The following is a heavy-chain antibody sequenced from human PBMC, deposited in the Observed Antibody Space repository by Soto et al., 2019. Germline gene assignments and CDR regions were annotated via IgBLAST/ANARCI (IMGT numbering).Heavy chain of an antibody. V-gene: IGHV2-5*02. CDR2: IYWDDDK. CDR1: GFSLTTSGVG. J-gene: IGHJ4*02. D-gene: IGHD3-3*01. CDR3: AHRVLRTVFGLVTTTAIYFDF. Sequence: QITLKESGPTVVKPTETLTLTGTFSGFSLTTSGVGVGWVRQSPGKAPEWLALIYWDDDKRYSTSLKSRLPITKDTSKNHVVLTMANVDPADTITYYCAHRVLRTVFGLVTTTAIYFDFWGQGTPVVVSS.